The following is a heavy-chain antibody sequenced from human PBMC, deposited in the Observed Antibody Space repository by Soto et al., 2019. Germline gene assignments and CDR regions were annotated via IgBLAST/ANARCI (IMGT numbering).Heavy chain of an antibody. D-gene: IGHD2-2*02. CDR1: GFTFSSYA. CDR2: ISGSGGST. J-gene: IGHJ6*02. V-gene: IGHV3-23*01. Sequence: GGSLRLSCAASGFTFSSYAMSWVRQAPGKGLEWVSAISGSGGSTYYADSVKGRFTISRDNSKNTLYLQMNSLRAEDTAVYYCANYQLLYEGNKWNRRYYYYGMDVWGQGTTVTVSS. CDR3: ANYQLLYEGNKWNRRYYYYGMDV.